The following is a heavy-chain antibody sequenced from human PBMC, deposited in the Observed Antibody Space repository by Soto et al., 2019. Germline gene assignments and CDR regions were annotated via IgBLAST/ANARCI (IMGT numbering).Heavy chain of an antibody. CDR1: GFTFSSYA. CDR2: ISGSGGST. Sequence: GGSLRLSCAASGFTFSSYAMSWVRQAPGKGLEWVSAISGSGGSTYYADSVKGRFTISRDNSKNTLYLQMNSLRAEDTAVYYCANVRQQLVQVDYWGQGTMGSVSA. V-gene: IGHV3-23*01. CDR3: ANVRQQLVQVDY. J-gene: IGHJ4*02. D-gene: IGHD6-13*01.